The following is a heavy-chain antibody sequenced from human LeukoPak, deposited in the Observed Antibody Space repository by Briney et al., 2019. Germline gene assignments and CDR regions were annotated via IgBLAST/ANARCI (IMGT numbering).Heavy chain of an antibody. D-gene: IGHD6-19*01. V-gene: IGHV1-18*01. Sequence: GASVKVSCKASGYTFTSYGISWVRQAPGQGLEWMGWISAYNGNTNYAQKLQGRVTMTTDTSTSTAYMELRSLRSDDTAVYYCARYSSGWLGKKSEFDYWGQGTLVTVSS. J-gene: IGHJ4*02. CDR2: ISAYNGNT. CDR3: ARYSSGWLGKKSEFDY. CDR1: GYTFTSYG.